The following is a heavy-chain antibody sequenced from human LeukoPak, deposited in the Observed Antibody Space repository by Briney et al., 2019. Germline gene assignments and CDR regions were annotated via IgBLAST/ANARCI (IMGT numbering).Heavy chain of an antibody. CDR1: GGSISTYY. J-gene: IGHJ1*01. V-gene: IGHV4-34*01. D-gene: IGHD4-17*01. CDR3: ARGEDGDYYFQH. CDR2: INHSGSS. Sequence: SDTLSLTCTVSGGSISTYYWSWIRQPPGKGLEWIGEINHSGSSNYNPSLKSRVTISVDTSKNQFSLKLSSVTAADTAVYYCARGEDGDYYFQHWGQGTLVTVSS.